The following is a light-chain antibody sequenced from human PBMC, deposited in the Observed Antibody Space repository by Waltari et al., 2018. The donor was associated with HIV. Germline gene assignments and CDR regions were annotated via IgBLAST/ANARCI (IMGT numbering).Light chain of an antibody. CDR3: QQYYSLPVT. CDR1: RTILYNSDNRNY. V-gene: IGKV4-1*01. Sequence: DIVMTQAPDSLAVSLGERVIINCKSSRTILYNSDNRNYLAWYQQKPGQAPRILIYWASTRAFWVPERFSGSGSGTDFSLTISSLQDDDVAIYFCQQYYSLPVTFGGGTKVERK. CDR2: WAS. J-gene: IGKJ4*02.